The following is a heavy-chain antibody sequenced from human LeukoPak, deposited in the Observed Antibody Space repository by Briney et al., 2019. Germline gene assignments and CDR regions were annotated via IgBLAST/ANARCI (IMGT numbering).Heavy chain of an antibody. V-gene: IGHV3-11*06. J-gene: IGHJ4*02. D-gene: IGHD3-10*01. CDR2: IPSTSSYT. CDR3: ASLRGGNCFDY. CDR1: GLTFSAYY. Sequence: GGSLRLSCVASGLTFSAYYMSWIRQAPGKGLEWVSYIPSTSSYTSYADSVKGRFTISRDNAKNSLYLQMNSLRADDTAVYYCASLRGGNCFDYWGQGTLVSVSS.